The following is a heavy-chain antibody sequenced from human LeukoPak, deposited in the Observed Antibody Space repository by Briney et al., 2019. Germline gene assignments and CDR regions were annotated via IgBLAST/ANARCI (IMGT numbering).Heavy chain of an antibody. CDR3: ARRSGFGELSGWFDP. V-gene: IGHV4-59*08. CDR1: GGSISSYY. Sequence: SETLSLTCTVSGGSISSYYWSWIRQPPGKGLEWIGYIYCSGSTNYNPSLKSRVTISVDTSKNQFSLKLSSVTAADTAVYYCARRSGFGELSGWFDPWGQGTLVTVSS. CDR2: IYCSGST. J-gene: IGHJ5*02. D-gene: IGHD3-10*01.